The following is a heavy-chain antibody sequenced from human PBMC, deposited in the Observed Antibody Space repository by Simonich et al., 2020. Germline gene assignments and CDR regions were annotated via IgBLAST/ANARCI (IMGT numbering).Heavy chain of an antibody. Sequence: QVQLQESGPGLVKPSETLSLTCTVSGGSIRSYYWSWIRQPPGKGLEWIGYIYYSESTNYNPSLKSRVTISVDTSKNQFSLKLSSVTAADTAVYYCARLPDYWGQGTLVTVSS. CDR3: ARLPDY. CDR2: IYYSEST. J-gene: IGHJ4*02. V-gene: IGHV4-59*08. CDR1: GGSIRSYY.